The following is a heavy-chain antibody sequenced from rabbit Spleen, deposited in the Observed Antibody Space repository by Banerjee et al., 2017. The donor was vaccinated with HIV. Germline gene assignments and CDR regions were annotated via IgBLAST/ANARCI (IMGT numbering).Heavy chain of an antibody. Sequence: QSLEESGGDLVKPGASLTLTCAASGVSFSTSSYMCWVRQAPGKGLEWIACIDTGTTGFTYFATWAKGRFTCSKTSSTTVTLQMTRLTAADTATYFCARGGGLWGQGTLVTVS. J-gene: IGHJ3*01. CDR1: GVSFSTSSY. CDR2: IDTGTTGFT. CDR3: ARGGGL. V-gene: IGHV1S40*01.